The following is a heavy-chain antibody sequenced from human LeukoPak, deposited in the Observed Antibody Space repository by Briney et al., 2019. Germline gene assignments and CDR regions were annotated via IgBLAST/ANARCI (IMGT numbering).Heavy chain of an antibody. CDR3: ARGGTIFGVVIPENYYYYYGMDV. CDR2: INHSGST. D-gene: IGHD3-3*01. J-gene: IGHJ6*02. V-gene: IGHV4-34*01. CDR1: GGSFSGYY. Sequence: PSETLSLTCAVYGGSFSGYYWSWIRQPPGKGLEWIGEINHSGSTNYNPSLKSRVTISVDTSKNQFSLKLSSVTAADTAVYYCARGGTIFGVVIPENYYYYYGMDVWGQGTTVTVSS.